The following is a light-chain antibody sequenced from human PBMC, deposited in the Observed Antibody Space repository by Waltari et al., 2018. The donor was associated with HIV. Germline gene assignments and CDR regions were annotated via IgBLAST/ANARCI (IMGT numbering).Light chain of an antibody. CDR2: EVN. CDR1: SSDVGAYNY. Sequence: QSALTQPASVSGSPGQSITISCTGTSSDVGAYNYVSWYQLYPGKAPKVMMFEVNNRPSGVSDRFSCSKSGNTASLTISGLQVEDEAVYFCSSFGRGNTVLFGGGTKVTVL. J-gene: IGLJ2*01. V-gene: IGLV2-14*01. CDR3: SSFGRGNTVL.